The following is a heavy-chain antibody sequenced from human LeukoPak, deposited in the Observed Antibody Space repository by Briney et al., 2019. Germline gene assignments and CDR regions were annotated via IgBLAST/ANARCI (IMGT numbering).Heavy chain of an antibody. CDR3: ARDLPYYDFWSGYEDYYYYMDV. Sequence: SVKVSCKASGGTFSSYAISWVRRAPGQGLEWMGGIIPIFGTANYAQKFQGRVTITTDESTSTAYMELSSLRSEDTAVYYCARDLPYYDFWSGYEDYYYYMDVWGKGTTVTVS. V-gene: IGHV1-69*05. CDR1: GGTFSSYA. D-gene: IGHD3-3*01. J-gene: IGHJ6*03. CDR2: IIPIFGTA.